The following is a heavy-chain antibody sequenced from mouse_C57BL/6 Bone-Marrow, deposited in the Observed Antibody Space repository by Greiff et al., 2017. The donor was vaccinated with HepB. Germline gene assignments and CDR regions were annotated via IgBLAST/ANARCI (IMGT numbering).Heavy chain of an antibody. J-gene: IGHJ1*03. CDR3: AIHFYYDYDWYFDV. Sequence: DVKLQESGGGLVQPGESLKLSCESNEYDFPSHDMPWVRQTPEQRLELVAAINSDGGSTYYPDTMERRYIISRDNTKNTLYLQMSSLRSEDTALYYCAIHFYYDYDWYFDVWGTGTTVTVSS. CDR2: INSDGGST. D-gene: IGHD2-4*01. CDR1: EYDFPSHD. V-gene: IGHV5-2*01.